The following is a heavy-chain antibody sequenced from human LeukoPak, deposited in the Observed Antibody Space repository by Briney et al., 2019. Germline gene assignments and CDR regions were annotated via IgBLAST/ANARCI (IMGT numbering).Heavy chain of an antibody. Sequence: ASVKVSCKASGYTFTSYYMHWVQQAPGQGLEWMGIINPSGGSTSYAQKFQGRVTMTRDTSTSTVYMELSSLRSEDTAVYYCARDRSSGWPVDYWGQGTLVTVSS. J-gene: IGHJ4*02. CDR1: GYTFTSYY. CDR3: ARDRSSGWPVDY. D-gene: IGHD6-19*01. CDR2: INPSGGST. V-gene: IGHV1-46*01.